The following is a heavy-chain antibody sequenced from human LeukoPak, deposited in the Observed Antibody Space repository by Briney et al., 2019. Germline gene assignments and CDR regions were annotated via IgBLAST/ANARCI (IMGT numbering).Heavy chain of an antibody. CDR2: IIPIFGTA. CDR1: GGTFSSYA. D-gene: IGHD1-26*01. CDR3: ARARELLTPFDY. J-gene: IGHJ4*02. Sequence: ASVKVSCKASGGTFSSYAISWVRQAPGQGLEWMGGIIPIFGTANYAQKFQGRVTITADESTSTAYMELSSPRSEDTAVYYCARARELLTPFDYWGQGTLVTVSS. V-gene: IGHV1-69*13.